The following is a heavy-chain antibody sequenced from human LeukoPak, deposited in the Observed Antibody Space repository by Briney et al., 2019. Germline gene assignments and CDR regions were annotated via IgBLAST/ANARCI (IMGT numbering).Heavy chain of an antibody. CDR3: AREGRRITMVRGATNWFDP. J-gene: IGHJ5*02. V-gene: IGHV1-2*02. D-gene: IGHD3-10*01. CDR1: GYTFTGYY. Sequence: ASVKVSCKASGYTFTGYYMHWVRQAPGQGLEWMGWINPNSGGTNYAQKFQGRVTMTRDTSISTAYMELSRLRSDDTAVYYCAREGRRITMVRGATNWFDPWGQGTLVTVSS. CDR2: INPNSGGT.